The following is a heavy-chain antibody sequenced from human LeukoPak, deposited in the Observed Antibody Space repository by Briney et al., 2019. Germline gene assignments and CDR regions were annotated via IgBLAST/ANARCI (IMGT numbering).Heavy chain of an antibody. CDR3: VREREGSNSEH. D-gene: IGHD1-26*01. CDR2: IYSDGNT. J-gene: IGHJ1*01. CDR1: GFTVSNNR. Sequence: PRGSLRLSCAASGFTVSNNRLSWVRQAPGMGLEWVSTIYSDGNTYYPDSVKGRFTISRDGSKNTLYLQLNSLRTEDTAIYYCVREREGSNSEHWGQGTLVTVSS. V-gene: IGHV3-53*01.